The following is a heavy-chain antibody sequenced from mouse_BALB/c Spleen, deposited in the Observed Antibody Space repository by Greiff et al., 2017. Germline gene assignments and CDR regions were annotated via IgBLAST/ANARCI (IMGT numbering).Heavy chain of an antibody. Sequence: VQLQQSGAELVRPGVSVKISCKGSGYTFTDYAMHWVKQSHAKSLEWIGVISTYYGDASYNQKFKGKATMTVDKSSSTAYMELARLTSEDSAIYYCARSGSRHYYAMDYWGQGTSVTVSS. J-gene: IGHJ4*01. CDR2: ISTYYGDA. V-gene: IGHV1S137*01. CDR1: GYTFTDYA. D-gene: IGHD1-1*01. CDR3: ARSGSRHYYAMDY.